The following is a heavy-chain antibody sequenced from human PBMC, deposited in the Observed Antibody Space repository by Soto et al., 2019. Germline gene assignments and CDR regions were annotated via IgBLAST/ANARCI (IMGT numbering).Heavy chain of an antibody. J-gene: IGHJ4*02. D-gene: IGHD3-22*01. Sequence: GGSLRLSCSGSGFTFNKAWRNWVRQAPGKRLEWVGRIKSKTDVETPDYAALVRDRVIISRDDSKNMLYLYVNRLKPEATVMYYCATQQYFDASGFCVDQWGQGNLVTV. CDR1: GFTFNKAW. CDR2: IKSKTDVETP. V-gene: IGHV3-15*07. CDR3: ATQQYFDASGFCVDQ.